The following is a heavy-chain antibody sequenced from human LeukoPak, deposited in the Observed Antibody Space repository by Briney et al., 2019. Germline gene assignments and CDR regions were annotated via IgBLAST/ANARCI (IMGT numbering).Heavy chain of an antibody. CDR1: GYTFTSYG. D-gene: IGHD2-15*01. V-gene: IGHV1-18*01. Sequence: ASVKVSCKASGYTFTSYGISWVRQAPRQGLEWMGWISAYNGNTNYAQKLQGRVTMTTDTSTSTAYMELRSLRSDDTAVYYCAAVAFATHGRDYWGQGTLVTVSS. CDR2: ISAYNGNT. J-gene: IGHJ4*02. CDR3: AAVAFATHGRDY.